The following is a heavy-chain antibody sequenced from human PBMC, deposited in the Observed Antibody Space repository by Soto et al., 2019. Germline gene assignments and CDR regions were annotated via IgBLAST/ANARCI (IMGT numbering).Heavy chain of an antibody. CDR2: IYNSGRT. CDR3: ARRYGYSFDY. CDR1: GGSISSYY. D-gene: IGHD1-1*01. V-gene: IGHV4-59*08. Sequence: QVQLQESGPGLVKPSETLSLTCTVSGGSISSYYWSWIRQPPGKGLEWIGYIYNSGRTNYNPSLSXRVTISVDTSKTQFSLKLSSVTAADTAVYYCARRYGYSFDYWGQGTLVTVSS. J-gene: IGHJ4*02.